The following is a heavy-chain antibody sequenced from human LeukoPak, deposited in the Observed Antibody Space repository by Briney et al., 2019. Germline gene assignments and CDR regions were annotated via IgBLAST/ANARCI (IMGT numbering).Heavy chain of an antibody. Sequence: ASVKVSCKASGYTFTGYYMHWVRQAPGQGLEWMGWISAYNGNTNYAQKLQGRVTMTTDTSTSTAYMELRSLRSDDTAVYYCARGENGDHDYWGQGTLVTVSS. D-gene: IGHD4-17*01. CDR1: GYTFTGYY. V-gene: IGHV1-18*04. CDR2: ISAYNGNT. J-gene: IGHJ4*02. CDR3: ARGENGDHDY.